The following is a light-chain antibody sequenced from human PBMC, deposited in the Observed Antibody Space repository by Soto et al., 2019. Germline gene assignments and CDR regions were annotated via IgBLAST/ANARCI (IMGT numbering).Light chain of an antibody. J-gene: IGKJ3*01. CDR2: AAS. CDR3: QQSYSTSST. Sequence: DIPMTQSPSSLSASVGDRVTITCRASQSISSYLNWYQQKPGKAPKLLIYAASSLQSGVPSRFRGSGSGTDFTLTISTLQPEDFATYYCQQSYSTSSTFGPGTKVDIK. CDR1: QSISSY. V-gene: IGKV1-39*01.